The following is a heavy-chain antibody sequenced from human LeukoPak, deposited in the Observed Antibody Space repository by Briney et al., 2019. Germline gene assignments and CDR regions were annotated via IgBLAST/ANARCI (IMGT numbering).Heavy chain of an antibody. D-gene: IGHD3-3*01. CDR1: GYTFTSYG. CDR2: ISAYNGNT. CDR3: ARGAGDYDFWSGYYVYYYYYGMDV. Sequence: ASVKVSCKASGYTFTSYGISRVRQAPGQGLEWMVWISAYNGNTNYAQKLQGRVTMTTDTSTSTAYMELRSLRSDDTAVYYCARGAGDYDFWSGYYVYYYYYGMDVWGQGTTVTVSS. J-gene: IGHJ6*02. V-gene: IGHV1-18*01.